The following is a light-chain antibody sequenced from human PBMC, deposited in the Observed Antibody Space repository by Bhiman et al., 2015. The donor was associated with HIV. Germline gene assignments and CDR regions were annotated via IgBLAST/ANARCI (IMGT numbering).Light chain of an antibody. CDR2: DVT. Sequence: QSALTQPASVSGSPGQSITISCTGTTSDVGGYNYVSWYQQRPGKAPKLMIFDVTKRPSGVSDRFSGSKSGNTASLTISGLQAEDEAAYYCSSYTSSSSPYVFGTGTKVTVL. CDR3: SSYTSSSSPYV. J-gene: IGLJ1*01. V-gene: IGLV2-14*03. CDR1: TSDVGGYNY.